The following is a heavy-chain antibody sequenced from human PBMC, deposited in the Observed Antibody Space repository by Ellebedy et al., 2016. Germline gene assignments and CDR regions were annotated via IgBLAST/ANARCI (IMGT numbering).Heavy chain of an antibody. CDR3: ARDSEMATITPSFVY. J-gene: IGHJ4*02. CDR2: IYYSGST. D-gene: IGHD5-24*01. CDR1: GGSISSYY. V-gene: IGHV4-59*12. Sequence: SETLSLXCTVSGGSISSYYWSWIRQPPGKGLEWIGYIYYSGSTNYNPSLKSRVTISVDTSKNQFSLKLSSVTAADTAVYYCARDSEMATITPSFVYWGQGTLVTVSS.